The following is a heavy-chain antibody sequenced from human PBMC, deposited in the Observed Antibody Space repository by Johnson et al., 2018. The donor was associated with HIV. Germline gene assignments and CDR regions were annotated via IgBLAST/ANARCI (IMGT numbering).Heavy chain of an antibody. CDR2: VNWNGVST. D-gene: IGHD7-27*01. CDR1: GFSFDDYG. V-gene: IGHV3-20*04. CDR3: ARDPSTQDSRLIGDCGAFDI. Sequence: VQLVESGGGVVRPGGSLRLSCEGSGFSFDDYGMSWVRQAPGKGLEWLSGVNWNGVSTNYVDSVKGRFSISRDNVKNSLYLQMDSLRDEDTAFYYCARDPSTQDSRLIGDCGAFDIWGQGTMVIVSS. J-gene: IGHJ3*02.